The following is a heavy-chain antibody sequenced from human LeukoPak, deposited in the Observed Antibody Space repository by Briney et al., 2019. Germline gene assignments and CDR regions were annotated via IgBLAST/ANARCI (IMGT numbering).Heavy chain of an antibody. J-gene: IGHJ4*02. V-gene: IGHV4-34*01. CDR1: GGSFSGYY. D-gene: IGHD3-22*01. CDR3: ASSDYYDSSGYYLRPYYFDY. CDR2: INHSGST. Sequence: SETLSLTCAVHGGSFSGYYWSWIRQPPGKGLEWIGEINHSGSTNYNPSLESRVTISVDTSKNQFSLKLSSVTAADTAVYYCASSDYYDSSGYYLRPYYFDYWGQGTLVTVSS.